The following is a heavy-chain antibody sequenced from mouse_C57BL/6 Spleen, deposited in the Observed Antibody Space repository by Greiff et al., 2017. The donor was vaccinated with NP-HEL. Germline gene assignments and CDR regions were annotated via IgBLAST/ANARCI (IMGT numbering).Heavy chain of an antibody. J-gene: IGHJ4*01. D-gene: IGHD6-1*01. CDR2: INPSSGYT. CDR3: ARRGILASAMDY. Sequence: VQLQQSGAELARPGASVKMSCKASGYTFTSYTMHWVKQRPGQGLEWIGYINPSSGYTKYNQKFKDKATLTADKSSSTAYLQLSSLTSEDSAVYYCARRGILASAMDYWGQGTSVTVSS. V-gene: IGHV1-4*01. CDR1: GYTFTSYT.